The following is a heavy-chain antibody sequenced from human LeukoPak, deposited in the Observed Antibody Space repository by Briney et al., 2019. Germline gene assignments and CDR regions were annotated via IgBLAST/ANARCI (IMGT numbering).Heavy chain of an antibody. V-gene: IGHV3-23*01. J-gene: IGHJ4*02. CDR3: AKAEVGDGDYLFDY. Sequence: GGSLRLSCAASGFTFSSYGMSWVRQAPGKGLEWVSAISGSGGSTYYADSVKGRFTISRDNSKNTLYLQMNSLRAEDTAVYYCAKAEVGDGDYLFDYWGQGTLVTVSS. CDR2: ISGSGGST. D-gene: IGHD4-17*01. CDR1: GFTFSSYG.